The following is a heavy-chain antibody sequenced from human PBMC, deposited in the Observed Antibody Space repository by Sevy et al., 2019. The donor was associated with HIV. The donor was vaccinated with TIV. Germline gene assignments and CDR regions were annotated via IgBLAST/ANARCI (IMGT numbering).Heavy chain of an antibody. V-gene: IGHV3-23*01. CDR3: AREGCSKPHDY. CDR2: CFFGCGKI. Sequence: GGSLRLSCAASGFTFSNYAMSWVRQAPGEGLEWVSSCFFGCGKINYADSVKGRFTISRDNSKNTLYLQMNSLRAEDTALYYCAREGCSKPHDYWGQGTLVTVSS. CDR1: GFTFSNYA. J-gene: IGHJ4*02. D-gene: IGHD2-2*01.